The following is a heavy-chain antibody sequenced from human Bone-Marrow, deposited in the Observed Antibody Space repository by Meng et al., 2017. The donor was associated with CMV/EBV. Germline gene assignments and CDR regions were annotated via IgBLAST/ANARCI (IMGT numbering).Heavy chain of an antibody. CDR3: AREASCSSTSCYTMVYLDY. Sequence: ASVKVSCKASGYTFTGYYMHWVRQAPGQGLEWMGWINPNSGGTNYAQKFQGRVTMTRDTSISTAYMELSRLRSDDTAVYYCAREASCSSTSCYTMVYLDYWGHGTLVTVSS. J-gene: IGHJ4*03. V-gene: IGHV1-2*02. CDR2: INPNSGGT. CDR1: GYTFTGYY. D-gene: IGHD2-2*02.